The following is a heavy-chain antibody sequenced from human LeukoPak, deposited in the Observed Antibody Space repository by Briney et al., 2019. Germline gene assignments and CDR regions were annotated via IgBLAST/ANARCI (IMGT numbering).Heavy chain of an antibody. D-gene: IGHD6-13*01. Sequence: GESLKIFCKGSGYSFANYWIAWGRQMPGKGLEWMVIIYPADSDTKYSPSFQGQVTISADKSISTAHLQWRGLKVSDSAIYYCARGPDKSRWTNLYYSRIDVWGQGTTVTVSS. V-gene: IGHV5-51*01. CDR1: GYSFANYW. J-gene: IGHJ6*02. CDR3: ARGPDKSRWTNLYYSRIDV. CDR2: IYPADSDT.